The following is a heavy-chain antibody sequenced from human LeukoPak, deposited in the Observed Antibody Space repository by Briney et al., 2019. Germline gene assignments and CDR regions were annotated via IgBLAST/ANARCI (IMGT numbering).Heavy chain of an antibody. J-gene: IGHJ3*01. CDR3: ARHSDSPNYPNTDSFDH. CDR1: GFSLSNYY. D-gene: IGHD3-22*01. Sequence: GGSLRLSCAASGFSLSNYYMFWARQAPVKGLEWISIIYATGNSYYANSVKGRFTSSRDNSENTLYLQMNSLRVGDTAVYYCARHSDSPNYPNTDSFDHWGQGTTVTVSS. V-gene: IGHV3-53*01. CDR2: IYATGNS.